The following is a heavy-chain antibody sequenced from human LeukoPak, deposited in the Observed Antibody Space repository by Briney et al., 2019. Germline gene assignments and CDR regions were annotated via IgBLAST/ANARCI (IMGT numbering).Heavy chain of an antibody. V-gene: IGHV4-59*12. Sequence: PSETLSLTCTVSGGSISSYYWSWIRQPPGKGLEWIGYVYYSGSTNYNPSLKSRVTMSVDTSKNQVSLKLNSVTAADTAVYYCARYRGASGYHFDYWGQGTLVTVSS. CDR3: ARYRGASGYHFDY. CDR1: GGSISSYY. J-gene: IGHJ4*02. CDR2: VYYSGST. D-gene: IGHD5-12*01.